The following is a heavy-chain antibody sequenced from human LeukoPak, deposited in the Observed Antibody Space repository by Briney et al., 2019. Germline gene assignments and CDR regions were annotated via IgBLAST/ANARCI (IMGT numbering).Heavy chain of an antibody. V-gene: IGHV1-46*01. CDR1: GYTFTSYY. Sequence: ASVKVSCKASGYTFTSYYMHWVRQAPGQGLEWMGIINPSGGGTSYAQKFQGRVTMTRDTSTSTVYMELSSLRSEDTAVYYCARDRRGDYGDRKGWFDPWGQGTLVTVSS. J-gene: IGHJ5*02. CDR3: ARDRRGDYGDRKGWFDP. CDR2: INPSGGGT. D-gene: IGHD4-17*01.